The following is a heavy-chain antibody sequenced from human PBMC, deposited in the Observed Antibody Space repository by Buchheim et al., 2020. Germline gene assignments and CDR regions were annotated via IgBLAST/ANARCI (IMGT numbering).Heavy chain of an antibody. CDR1: GYTFTSFH. J-gene: IGHJ4*02. Sequence: QVQLVQSGAEVKEPGASVKVSCKASGYTFTSFHINWVRQATGQDLEWMGWMNPTNGDTGYEQKFQGRVTMTRDTSSTTAYMELASLTYEDTDVYYCARGGETTVTTASVYYWGQGTL. CDR2: MNPTNGDT. V-gene: IGHV1-8*01. D-gene: IGHD4-17*01. CDR3: ARGGETTVTTASVYY.